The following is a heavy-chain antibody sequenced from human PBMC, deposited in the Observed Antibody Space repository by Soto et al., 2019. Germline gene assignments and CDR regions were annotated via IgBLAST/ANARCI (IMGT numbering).Heavy chain of an antibody. CDR2: ISSSSSDT. V-gene: IGHV3-11*06. J-gene: IGHJ4*02. Sequence: LRLSCAASGFSLSYYHMSWIRQAPGQGLEWVSYISSSSSDTNYADSVRGRFTISRDNARNSLYLQMNGLRAEDTAVYYCVRDIERVGDTYYYDYWGRGTLVTVSS. CDR1: GFSLSYYH. D-gene: IGHD1-26*01. CDR3: VRDIERVGDTYYYDY.